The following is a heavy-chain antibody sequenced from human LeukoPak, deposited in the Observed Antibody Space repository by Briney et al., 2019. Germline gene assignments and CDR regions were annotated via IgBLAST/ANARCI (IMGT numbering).Heavy chain of an antibody. CDR1: GYTFTSCD. J-gene: IGHJ5*02. V-gene: IGHV1-46*01. D-gene: IGHD5-24*01. CDR3: ARDNSVRDEAWWSNP. Sequence: ASVTVSCKASGYTFTSCDINWVRQAPGQGPEWMGVISPSGGSTTYAQKFQGRVTLTRDMSTSTDYLELSSLRSEDTAVYYCARDNSVRDEAWWSNPWGQGTLVTVSS. CDR2: ISPSGGST.